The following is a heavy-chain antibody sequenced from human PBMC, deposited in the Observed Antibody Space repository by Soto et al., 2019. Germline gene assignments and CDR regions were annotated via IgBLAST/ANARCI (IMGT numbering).Heavy chain of an antibody. CDR3: ARDKGYCSSTSCSNLFDY. V-gene: IGHV3-33*01. CDR1: GFTFSSYG. J-gene: IGHJ4*02. D-gene: IGHD2-2*01. Sequence: GGSLRLSCAASGFTFSSYGMHWVRQAPGRGLEWVAVIWYDGSNKYYADSVKGRFTISRDNSKNTLYLQMNSLRAEDTAVYYCARDKGYCSSTSCSNLFDYWGQGTLVTVSS. CDR2: IWYDGSNK.